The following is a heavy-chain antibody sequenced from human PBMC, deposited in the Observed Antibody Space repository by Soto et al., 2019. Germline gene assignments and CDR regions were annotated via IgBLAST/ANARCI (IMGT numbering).Heavy chain of an antibody. CDR2: ISAYNGNT. Sequence: ASVKVSCKASGYTFTSYGISWVRQAPGQGLEWMGWISAYNGNTNYAQKLQGRVTMTTDTSTSTAYMELRSLRSDDTAVYYCARAGHIVATFGYYGMDVWGQGTTVTVSS. CDR1: GYTFTSYG. CDR3: ARAGHIVATFGYYGMDV. D-gene: IGHD5-12*01. V-gene: IGHV1-18*01. J-gene: IGHJ6*02.